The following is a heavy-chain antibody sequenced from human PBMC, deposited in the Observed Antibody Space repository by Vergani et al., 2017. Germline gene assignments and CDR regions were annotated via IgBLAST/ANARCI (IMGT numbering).Heavy chain of an antibody. CDR2: ISAYNGNT. D-gene: IGHD6-6*01. CDR3: AREGEYSSSPGLFYYYYYYMDV. Sequence: QVPLVQSGAEVKKPGASVKVSCKASGYTFTSYGISWVRQAPGQGLEWMGWISAYNGNTNYAQTLQGRVTMTTDTSTSTAYMELRSLRSDDTAVYYCAREGEYSSSPGLFYYYYYYMDVWGKGTTVTVSS. V-gene: IGHV1-18*01. J-gene: IGHJ6*03. CDR1: GYTFTSYG.